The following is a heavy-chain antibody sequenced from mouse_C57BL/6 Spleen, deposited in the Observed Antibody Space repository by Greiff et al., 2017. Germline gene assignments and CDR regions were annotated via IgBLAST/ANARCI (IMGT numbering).Heavy chain of an antibody. J-gene: IGHJ3*01. CDR3: APIYYDYDEFAY. CDR1: GYTFTGYG. CDR2: IYPRSGNT. V-gene: IGHV1-81*01. Sequence: VQLQQSGAELARPGASVKLSCKASGYTFTGYGISWVKQRTGQGLEWIGEIYPRSGNTYYNEKFKGKATLTADKSSSTAYMELRSLTSEDSAVYFCAPIYYDYDEFAYWGQGTLVTVSA. D-gene: IGHD2-4*01.